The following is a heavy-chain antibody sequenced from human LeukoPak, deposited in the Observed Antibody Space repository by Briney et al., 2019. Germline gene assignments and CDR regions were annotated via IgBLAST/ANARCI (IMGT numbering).Heavy chain of an antibody. CDR3: ARQGGITVFGVAQPGGAFDI. D-gene: IGHD3-3*01. CDR2: SIPNFGTA. J-gene: IGHJ3*02. CDR1: GGTFSNFA. Sequence: SVKVSCKASGGTFSNFAISWVRQAPGQGLEWMGGSIPNFGTAKYAQKVQGRVAMSTDESKTTAYMELSSLRSEDSAVYYCARQGGITVFGVAQPGGAFDIWGQGTMVTVSS. V-gene: IGHV1-69*05.